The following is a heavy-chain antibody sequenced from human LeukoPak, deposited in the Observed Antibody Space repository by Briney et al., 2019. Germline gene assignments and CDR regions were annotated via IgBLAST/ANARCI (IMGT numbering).Heavy chain of an antibody. CDR3: ARDYDWNDVGY. Sequence: LVKVSCKASGGTFSSYAISWVRQAPGQGLEWMGWISAYNGNTNYAQKLQGRVTMTTDTSTSTAYMELRSLRSDDTAVYYCARDYDWNDVGYWGQGTLVTVSS. V-gene: IGHV1-18*01. J-gene: IGHJ4*02. CDR1: GGTFSSYA. D-gene: IGHD1-1*01. CDR2: ISAYNGNT.